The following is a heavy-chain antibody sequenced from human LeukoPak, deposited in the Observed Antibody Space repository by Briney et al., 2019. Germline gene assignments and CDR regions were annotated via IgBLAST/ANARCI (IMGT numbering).Heavy chain of an antibody. J-gene: IGHJ4*02. CDR1: GFTLSNYW. Sequence: GGSLRLSCAASGFTLSNYWMTWVRQSPGKGLEWVANIKESETNYVDSLKGRFTISRDNSKNMLYLQMNSLRAEDTAVYYCAKVEYYHSSGYLDYWGQGTLVTVSS. CDR2: IKESET. V-gene: IGHV3-7*01. CDR3: AKVEYYHSSGYLDY. D-gene: IGHD3-22*01.